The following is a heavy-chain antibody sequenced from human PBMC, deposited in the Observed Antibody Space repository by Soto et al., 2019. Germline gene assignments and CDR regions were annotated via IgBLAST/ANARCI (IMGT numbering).Heavy chain of an antibody. V-gene: IGHV5-51*01. J-gene: IGHJ4*02. CDR3: TTAGSSSWYEFDY. CDR2: IYPGDSDT. Sequence: PGEALKSSGKGCGCSFTMYWIGWVRQMPGKGLEWMGIIYPGDSDTRYSPSFQGQVTISADKSISTAYLQWSSLKASDTAMYYCTTAGSSSWYEFDYWGQGTLVTVSS. D-gene: IGHD6-13*01. CDR1: GCSFTMYW.